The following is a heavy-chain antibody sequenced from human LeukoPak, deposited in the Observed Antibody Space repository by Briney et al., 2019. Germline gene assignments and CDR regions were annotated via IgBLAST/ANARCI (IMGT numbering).Heavy chain of an antibody. D-gene: IGHD2-2*01. V-gene: IGHV1-2*02. CDR2: INPNSGGT. Sequence: ASVKVSCKAPRYTFTGYYMHWVRQAPGQGLEWMGWINPNSGGTNYAQKFQGRVTMTRDTSISTAYMELSKLRSDDTAVYYCARGHIVVVPTNWFDPWGQGTLVTVSS. J-gene: IGHJ5*02. CDR3: ARGHIVVVPTNWFDP. CDR1: RYTFTGYY.